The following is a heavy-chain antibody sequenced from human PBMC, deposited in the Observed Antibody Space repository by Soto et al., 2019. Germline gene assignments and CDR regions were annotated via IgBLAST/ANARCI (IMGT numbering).Heavy chain of an antibody. V-gene: IGHV1-69*13. CDR1: GGTFSSYT. Sequence: ASVKVSCKASGGTFSSYTISWVRQAPGQGLEWMGGIIPIFGTANYAQKFQGRVTITADESTSTAYMELSSLRSEDTAVYYCARDMIAAAGTRYYYYYGMDVWGQGTTVTVSS. CDR2: IIPIFGTA. D-gene: IGHD6-13*01. CDR3: ARDMIAAAGTRYYYYYGMDV. J-gene: IGHJ6*02.